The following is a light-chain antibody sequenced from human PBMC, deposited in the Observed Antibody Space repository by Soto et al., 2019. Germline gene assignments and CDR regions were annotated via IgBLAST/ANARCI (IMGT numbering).Light chain of an antibody. Sequence: QSALTQPPSASGSPGQSVTISCTGTKNDIGVYDFVSWYQHHPGKAPRLIIYEVVQRPSGVPDRFSGSKAGNTASLTVSGLPAADEADYFCKSYAGSNTYVFGSGTKLTVL. CDR3: KSYAGSNTYV. J-gene: IGLJ1*01. V-gene: IGLV2-8*01. CDR1: KNDIGVYDF. CDR2: EVV.